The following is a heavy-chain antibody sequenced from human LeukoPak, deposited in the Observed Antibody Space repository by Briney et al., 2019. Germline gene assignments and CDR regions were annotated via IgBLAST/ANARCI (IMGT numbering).Heavy chain of an antibody. V-gene: IGHV3-48*04. D-gene: IGHD3-10*01. CDR2: ISSSGSTI. Sequence: PGESLKISCVASGFTLSSYSMNWVRQAPGKGREWDSYISSSGSTIYYADSVKGRFTISRDNAKNSLYLQMNSLRAEDTAVYYCARILGEGRAMVRGVMDYWGQGTLVTVSS. J-gene: IGHJ4*02. CDR1: GFTLSSYS. CDR3: ARILGEGRAMVRGVMDY.